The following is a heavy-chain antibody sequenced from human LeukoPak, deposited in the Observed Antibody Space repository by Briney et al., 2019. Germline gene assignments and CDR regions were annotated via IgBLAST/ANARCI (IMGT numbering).Heavy chain of an antibody. CDR1: GYSFSNYW. V-gene: IGHV5-51*01. J-gene: IGHJ6*03. D-gene: IGHD1-26*01. CDR3: ARLPGAKTRGGHYYYMDV. Sequence: GESLKISCQGSGYSFSNYWIGWVRQMPGKGLEWVGIVYPGDSDTRYSPSFQGQVTISADKSISTAYLQWSSLEASDTAMYYCARLPGAKTRGGHYYYMDVWGKGTTVTVSS. CDR2: VYPGDSDT.